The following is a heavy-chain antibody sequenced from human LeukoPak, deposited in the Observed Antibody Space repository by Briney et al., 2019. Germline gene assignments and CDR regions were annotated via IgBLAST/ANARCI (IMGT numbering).Heavy chain of an antibody. V-gene: IGHV4-4*02. Sequence: SGTLSLTCVVSGGSISSNTWWSWVRQPPGKGLEWIGEIYHSGNTNYNPSLKSRVTISVDKSKNQFSLKLSSVTAADTAVYYCAGRRIAAAGNPFDYWGQGTLVTVSS. CDR3: AGRRIAAAGNPFDY. CDR1: GGSISSNTW. D-gene: IGHD6-13*01. CDR2: IYHSGNT. J-gene: IGHJ4*02.